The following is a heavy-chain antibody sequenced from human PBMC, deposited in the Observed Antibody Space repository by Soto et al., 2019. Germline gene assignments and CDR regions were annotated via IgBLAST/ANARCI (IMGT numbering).Heavy chain of an antibody. CDR3: ARDFGIDF. CDR2: IYSGGST. V-gene: IGHV3-66*01. J-gene: IGHJ4*02. CDR1: GFTVSSNY. D-gene: IGHD3-10*01. Sequence: GGSLRLSCAASGFTVSSNYMSWVRQAPGKGLEWVSVIYSGGSTYYADSVKGRFTISRDNAQNSLYLQVNSLRAEDTAVYYCARDFGIDFWGQGTLVTVSS.